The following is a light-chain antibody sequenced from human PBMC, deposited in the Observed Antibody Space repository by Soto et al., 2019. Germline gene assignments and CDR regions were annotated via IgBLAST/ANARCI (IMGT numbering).Light chain of an antibody. V-gene: IGKV3-20*01. CDR2: GAS. CDR3: QQYGSSPPIT. CDR1: QSVGDTY. Sequence: ESVFTQSPGTLALSPGERAARSCGASQSVGDTYLAWYQQKPGQAPRPLIYGASSRATGIPDRFSGSGSGTDFTITISRLEPEDFAVYYCQQYGSSPPITFGQGTRLEI. J-gene: IGKJ5*01.